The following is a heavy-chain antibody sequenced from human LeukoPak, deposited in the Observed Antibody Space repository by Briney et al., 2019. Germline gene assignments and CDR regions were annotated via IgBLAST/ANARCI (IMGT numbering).Heavy chain of an antibody. Sequence: PSETLSLTCTVSGGSITSADYYWSWIRQHPGKGLEWIGYIYYSGDTYYNPSLRSRVTISVDTSKNQFSLKVNSVTAADTAVYYCASLSRVAGTFSEFLFWGQGTLVTVSS. CDR1: GGSITSADYY. J-gene: IGHJ4*02. V-gene: IGHV4-31*03. D-gene: IGHD2-15*01. CDR3: ASLSRVAGTFSEFLF. CDR2: IYYSGDT.